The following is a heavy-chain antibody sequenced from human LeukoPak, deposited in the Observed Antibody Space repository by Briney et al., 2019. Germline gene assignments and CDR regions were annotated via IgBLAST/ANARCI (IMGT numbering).Heavy chain of an antibody. J-gene: IGHJ4*02. D-gene: IGHD2-2*01. CDR1: GFTFSNAW. CDR2: IKSKTDGGTT. Sequence: GGSLRLSCAASGFTFSNAWMSWVRQAPGKGLEWVGRIKSKTDGGTTDYAAPVKGRFTISRDDSKNTLYLQMNSLRADDTAVYYCAKDLFEVGSCSTSSCLASLPFFDYWGQGNRVTVSS. CDR3: AKDLFEVGSCSTSSCLASLPFFDY. V-gene: IGHV3-15*01.